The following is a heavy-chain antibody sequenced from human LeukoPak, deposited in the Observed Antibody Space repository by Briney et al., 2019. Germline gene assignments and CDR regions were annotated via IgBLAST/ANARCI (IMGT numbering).Heavy chain of an antibody. CDR1: GGSFSGYY. Sequence: PSETLSLTCAVYGGSFSGYYWSWIRQPPGKGLEWIGEINHSGSTNYNPSLKSRVTMSVDTSKNQFSLKLSSVTAADTAVYYCARVRSGSYYYLRAFDIWGQGTMVTVSS. CDR2: INHSGST. D-gene: IGHD1-26*01. J-gene: IGHJ3*02. CDR3: ARVRSGSYYYLRAFDI. V-gene: IGHV4-34*01.